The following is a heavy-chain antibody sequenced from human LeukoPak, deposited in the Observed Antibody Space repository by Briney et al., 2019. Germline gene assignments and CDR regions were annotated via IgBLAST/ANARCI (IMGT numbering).Heavy chain of an antibody. J-gene: IGHJ4*02. CDR1: GGSISSYY. D-gene: IGHD6-19*01. Sequence: SETLSLTCTVSGGSISSYYWSWIRQPPGKGLEWIGYIYTSGSTNYNPSLKSRVTMSVDTSKNQFSLKLSSVTAADTAVYYCAREGSGWNYFDYWGQGTLVTVSS. CDR3: AREGSGWNYFDY. CDR2: IYTSGST. V-gene: IGHV4-4*08.